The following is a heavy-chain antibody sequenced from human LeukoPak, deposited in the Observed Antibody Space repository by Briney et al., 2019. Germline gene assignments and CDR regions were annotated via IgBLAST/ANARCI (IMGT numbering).Heavy chain of an antibody. CDR1: GFTFSSYG. D-gene: IGHD2-2*01. CDR3: AKDRDCSSTSCYGPHDAFDI. Sequence: GGSLRLSCAASGFTFSSYGMHWVRQAPGKGLEWVAFIRYDGSNKYYADSVKGRFTISRDNSKNTLYLQMNSLRAEDTAVYYCAKDRDCSSTSCYGPHDAFDIWGQGTMVTVSS. CDR2: IRYDGSNK. V-gene: IGHV3-30*02. J-gene: IGHJ3*02.